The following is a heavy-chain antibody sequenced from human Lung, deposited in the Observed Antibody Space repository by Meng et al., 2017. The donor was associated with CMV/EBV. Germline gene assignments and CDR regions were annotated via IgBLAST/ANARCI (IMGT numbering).Heavy chain of an antibody. Sequence: LTCAVSGDSIISSNWWSWVRQPPGEGLEWIGEIHHSGTTNYNPSLKSRVTISVDKSKNQFSLKLTSVTAADTAFYYCARRGPQLYDYWGQGTLVTVSS. D-gene: IGHD3-10*01. CDR1: GDSIISSNW. CDR2: IHHSGTT. CDR3: ARRGPQLYDY. V-gene: IGHV4-4*02. J-gene: IGHJ4*02.